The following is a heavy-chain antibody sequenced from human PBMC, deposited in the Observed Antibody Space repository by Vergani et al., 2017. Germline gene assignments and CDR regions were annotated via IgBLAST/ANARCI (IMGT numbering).Heavy chain of an antibody. CDR3: ARMQALGPGGYYFDY. Sequence: QVQLLQSGAEVKKPGASVKVSCKASGYTFTGYYMHWVRQAPGQGLEWMGWIYPNSGGTNYAQKFQGRVTMTRDTSISTAYMELSRLRSDDTAVYYCARMQALGPGGYYFDYWGQGTLVTVSS. CDR1: GYTFTGYY. CDR2: IYPNSGGT. V-gene: IGHV1-2*02. D-gene: IGHD3-16*01. J-gene: IGHJ4*02.